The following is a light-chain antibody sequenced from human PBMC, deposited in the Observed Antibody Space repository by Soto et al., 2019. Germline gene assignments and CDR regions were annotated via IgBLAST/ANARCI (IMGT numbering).Light chain of an antibody. V-gene: IGKV1-33*01. CDR1: QDISNY. CDR2: DAS. J-gene: IGKJ3*01. Sequence: DIQMTQSPSSLSASVGDRVTITCQASQDISNYLNWYHQKPGKAPKLLIFDASNLETGVPSRFSGSGSGTDFTFTISSLQPEDIATYYCQQYDNLPFTFGPGTKVHIK. CDR3: QQYDNLPFT.